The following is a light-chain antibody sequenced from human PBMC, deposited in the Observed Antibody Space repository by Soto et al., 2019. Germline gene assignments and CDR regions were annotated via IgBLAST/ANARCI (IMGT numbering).Light chain of an antibody. J-gene: IGKJ1*01. CDR2: GAS. Sequence: EVVLTQSPDTVSLCPGERPTHSCKPSQNFRSSYLAWYQQKRGQAPRLLIYGASSRATCIQDSFSGSGSGTDFTLTIRSMEPEDLAVYYCQKYGRPTTTVGQGTKVDIK. V-gene: IGKV3-20*01. CDR1: QNFRSSY. CDR3: QKYGRPTTT.